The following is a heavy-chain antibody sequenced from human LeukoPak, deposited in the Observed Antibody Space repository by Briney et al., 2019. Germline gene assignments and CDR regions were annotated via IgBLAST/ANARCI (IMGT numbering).Heavy chain of an antibody. CDR1: GFTFSGYA. V-gene: IGHV3-23*01. CDR3: AKEPLFGVVAYFDY. D-gene: IGHD3-3*01. Sequence: GGSLRLSCAASGFTFSGYAMSWVRQAPGKGLEWVSAISGSGGSTYYADSVKGRFTISRDNSKNTLHLQMNSLRAEDTAVYYCAKEPLFGVVAYFDYWGQGTLVTVSS. J-gene: IGHJ4*02. CDR2: ISGSGGST.